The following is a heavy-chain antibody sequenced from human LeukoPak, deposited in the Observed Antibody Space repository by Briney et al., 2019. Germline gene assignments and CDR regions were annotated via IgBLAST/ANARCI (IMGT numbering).Heavy chain of an antibody. D-gene: IGHD3-10*01. V-gene: IGHV3-7*03. CDR3: AKLPYYYGSGSLPENDY. CDR2: IKPDGTTK. J-gene: IGHJ4*02. Sequence: PGGSLRLSCAASGFPFSSYSMTWVRQAPGKGLEWVANIKPDGTTKFYVDSVKGRFTISRDNSKNTLYLQMNSLRAEDTAVYYCAKLPYYYGSGSLPENDYWGQGTLLTVSS. CDR1: GFPFSSYS.